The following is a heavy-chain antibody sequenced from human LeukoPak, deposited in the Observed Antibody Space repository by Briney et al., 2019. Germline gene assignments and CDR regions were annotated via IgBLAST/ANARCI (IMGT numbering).Heavy chain of an antibody. CDR1: GFTFGSSE. J-gene: IGHJ3*02. Sequence: GGSLRLSCAVSGFTFGSSEMNWVRQAPGKGLERISYISSSGSAIYYADSVKGRFTISRDNAKNSLHLQMNSLRAEDTAVYYCARTCMRYCFSGSPALLAAFDIWGQGTMVTVSS. V-gene: IGHV3-48*03. D-gene: IGHD2-15*01. CDR2: ISSSGSAI. CDR3: ARTCMRYCFSGSPALLAAFDI.